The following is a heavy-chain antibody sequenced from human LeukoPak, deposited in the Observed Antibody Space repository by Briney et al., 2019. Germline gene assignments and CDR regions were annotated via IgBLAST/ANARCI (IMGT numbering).Heavy chain of an antibody. J-gene: IGHJ4*02. D-gene: IGHD1-26*01. V-gene: IGHV3-23*01. Sequence: GSLRLSFAASGYTFSTHAMSWVRQAPGKGLEWVSGITGSGGGTYYADSVKGRFTISRDNSKNTVYVQMSSLRAEDTAVYYCAKDLFSSGSYDAGIDYWGQGTLVTVSS. CDR1: GYTFSTHA. CDR3: AKDLFSSGSYDAGIDY. CDR2: ITGSGGGT.